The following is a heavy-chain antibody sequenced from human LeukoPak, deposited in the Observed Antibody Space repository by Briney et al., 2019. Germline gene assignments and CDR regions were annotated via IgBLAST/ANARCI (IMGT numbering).Heavy chain of an antibody. CDR3: ARVAPYFDY. D-gene: IGHD5-12*01. V-gene: IGHV4-39*07. J-gene: IGHJ4*02. Sequence: SESLSLTCTVSGGSISSSSYYWGWIRQPPGKGLEWIGSIYYSGSTYYNPSLKSRVTMSVDTSKNQFSLRLSSVTAADTAVYYCARVAPYFDYWGQGILVTVSS. CDR1: GGSISSSSYY. CDR2: IYYSGST.